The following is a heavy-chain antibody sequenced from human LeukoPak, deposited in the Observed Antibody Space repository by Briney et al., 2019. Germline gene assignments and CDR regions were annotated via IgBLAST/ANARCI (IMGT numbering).Heavy chain of an antibody. CDR2: ISAYNGNT. J-gene: IGHJ5*02. CDR1: GYTFTSYG. CDR3: ARDRVYCSGGSCLNWFDP. V-gene: IGHV1-18*04. Sequence: GASVKVSCKASGYTFTSYGISWVRQAPGQGLEWMGWISAYNGNTNYAQKLQGRVTMTTDTSTGTAYMELRSLRSDDTAVYYCARDRVYCSGGSCLNWFDPWGQGTLVTVSS. D-gene: IGHD2-15*01.